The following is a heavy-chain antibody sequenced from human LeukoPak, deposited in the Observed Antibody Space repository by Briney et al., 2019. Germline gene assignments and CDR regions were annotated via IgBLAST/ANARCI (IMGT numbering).Heavy chain of an antibody. J-gene: IGHJ5*02. V-gene: IGHV3-21*04. D-gene: IGHD6-13*01. CDR2: ISSSSSYI. CDR3: ARFGSSWFPVNWFDP. CDR1: GFTLSNYN. Sequence: GGSLRLSCAASGFTLSNYNMNWVRQAPGKGLEWVSSISSSSSYIYYTDSVKGRFTISRDNAKNSLYLQMNSLRAEDTAVYYCARFGSSWFPVNWFDPWGQGTLVTVSS.